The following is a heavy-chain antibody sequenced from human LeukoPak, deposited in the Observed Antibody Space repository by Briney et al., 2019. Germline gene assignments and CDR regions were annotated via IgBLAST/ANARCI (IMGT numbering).Heavy chain of an antibody. CDR2: IYSGGST. CDR1: GFTVSSNY. Sequence: GGSLRLSRAASGFTVSSNYMSWVRQAPGKGLEWVSVIYSGGSTYYADSVKGRFTISRDNSKNTLYLQMNSLRSEDTAVYYCARALVRGVYYFDYWGQGTLVTVSS. V-gene: IGHV3-66*02. J-gene: IGHJ4*02. D-gene: IGHD3-10*01. CDR3: ARALVRGVYYFDY.